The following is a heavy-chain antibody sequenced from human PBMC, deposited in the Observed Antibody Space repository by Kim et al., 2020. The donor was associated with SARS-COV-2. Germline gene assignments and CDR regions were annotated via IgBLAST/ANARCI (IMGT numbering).Heavy chain of an antibody. CDR3: ARAYSGYDYYIVWFDP. D-gene: IGHD5-12*01. V-gene: IGHV4-30-4*01. Sequence: SETLSLTCTVSGGSISSGDYYWSWIRQPPGKGLEWIGYIYYSGSTYYNPSLKSRVTISVDTSKNQFSLKLSSVTAADTAVYYCARAYSGYDYYIVWFDPWGQGTLVTVSS. CDR2: IYYSGST. CDR1: GGSISSGDYY. J-gene: IGHJ5*02.